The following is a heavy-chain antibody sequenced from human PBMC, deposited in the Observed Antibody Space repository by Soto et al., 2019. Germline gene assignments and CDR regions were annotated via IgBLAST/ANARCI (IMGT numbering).Heavy chain of an antibody. D-gene: IGHD3-3*01. CDR3: ARDRALSDFWSGLRTNYYYYYGMDV. J-gene: IGHJ6*02. CDR1: GGTFSSYA. V-gene: IGHV1-69*13. Sequence: SVKVSCKASGGTFSSYAISWVRQAPGQGLEWMGGIIPIFGTANYAQKFQGRVTITADESTSTAYMELSSLRSEDTAVYYCARDRALSDFWSGLRTNYYYYYGMDVWGQGTTVTVSS. CDR2: IIPIFGTA.